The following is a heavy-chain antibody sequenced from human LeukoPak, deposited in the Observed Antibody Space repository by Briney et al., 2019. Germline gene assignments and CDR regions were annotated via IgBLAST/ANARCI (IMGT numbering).Heavy chain of an antibody. Sequence: GGSLRLSCAASGFTFSTYAMHWVRQAPGKGLEWVAVISYDGRNEFYADSVKGRFTISRDNSKNTLYLQMNSLRVEDTAVYYCARVRVGDYLRYAFDNWGQGTMVTVSS. D-gene: IGHD4-17*01. CDR3: ARVRVGDYLRYAFDN. V-gene: IGHV3-30*04. CDR2: ISYDGRNE. CDR1: GFTFSTYA. J-gene: IGHJ3*02.